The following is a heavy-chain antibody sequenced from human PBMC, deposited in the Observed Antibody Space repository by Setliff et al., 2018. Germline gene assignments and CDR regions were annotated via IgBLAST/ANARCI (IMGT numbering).Heavy chain of an antibody. V-gene: IGHV4-4*08. J-gene: IGHJ6*03. Sequence: PSETLSLTCTVSGGSISSYYWSWIRQPPGKGLEWIGYIYTSGSTNYNPSLKSRVTISVDTSKNQFSLKVSSVTAADTAVYYCARAYYYASGNSHNYYMDVWGKGTTVTVSS. CDR1: GGSISSYY. CDR3: ARAYYYASGNSHNYYMDV. CDR2: IYTSGST. D-gene: IGHD3-10*01.